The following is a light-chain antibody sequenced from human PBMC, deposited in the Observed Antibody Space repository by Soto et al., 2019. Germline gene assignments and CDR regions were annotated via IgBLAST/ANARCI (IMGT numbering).Light chain of an antibody. J-gene: IGLJ2*01. CDR3: ATWDGSLPAEV. CDR1: SSNIGNNY. V-gene: IGLV1-51*01. CDR2: DNN. Sequence: QSVLTQPPSVSAAPGQKVTISCSGSSSNIGNNYVSWYQQLPGTAPKLLLYDNNKRPSGIPDRFSGSKSGTSGTLDITGLQTGDEADYYCATWDGSLPAEVFGGGNKLTVL.